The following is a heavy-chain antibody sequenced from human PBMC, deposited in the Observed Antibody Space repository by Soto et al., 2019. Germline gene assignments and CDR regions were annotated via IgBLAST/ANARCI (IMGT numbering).Heavy chain of an antibody. CDR1: GFTFSNFP. J-gene: IGHJ4*02. V-gene: IGHV3-30-3*01. CDR2: TSYDGDTK. D-gene: IGHD3-3*01. Sequence: GGSLRLSCAASGFTFSNFPIHWVRQAPDKGLEWVALTSYDGDTKYYADSVQGRFTISRDNSENTLYLQMNNLRGEDTAVYYCARDYRDDYFDFWSGLLDYWGLGTMVAVYS. CDR3: ARDYRDDYFDFWSGLLDY.